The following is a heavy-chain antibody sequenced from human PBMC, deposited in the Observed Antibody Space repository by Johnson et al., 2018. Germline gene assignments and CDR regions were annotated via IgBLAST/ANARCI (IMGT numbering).Heavy chain of an antibody. CDR2: IWYDASNK. CDR3: ATHPPGSYRVNDAFGM. Sequence: QVQLVESGGGVVQPGRSLRLSCSASGFTFNTYAMHWVRQAPGKGLDWVAVIWYDASNKYYADSVKGRFTISRDNSKNALYLEMNSLRVEDTAWYYCATHPPGSYRVNDAFGMWGQGSMVTVSS. J-gene: IGHJ3*02. V-gene: IGHV3-33*01. CDR1: GFTFNTYA. D-gene: IGHD1-26*01.